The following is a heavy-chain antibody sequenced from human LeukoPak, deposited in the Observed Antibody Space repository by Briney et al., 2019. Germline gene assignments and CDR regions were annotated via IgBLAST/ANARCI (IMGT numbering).Heavy chain of an antibody. D-gene: IGHD6-6*01. CDR2: IYYTGST. J-gene: IGHJ4*02. CDR1: GSSISSLY. V-gene: IGHV4-59*08. CDR3: ARHRAYSSSSPFDY. Sequence: KPSETLSLTCSVSGSSISSLYWSWIRQPPGKGLEWIGYIYYTGSTNYNPSLKSRVIMFVDMSKNQFSLRLSSVTAADTAVYYCARHRAYSSSSPFDYWGQGTLVTVSS.